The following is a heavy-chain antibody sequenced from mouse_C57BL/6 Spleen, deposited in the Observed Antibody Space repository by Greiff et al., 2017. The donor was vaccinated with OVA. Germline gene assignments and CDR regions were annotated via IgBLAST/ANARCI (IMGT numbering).Heavy chain of an antibody. D-gene: IGHD1-1*01. J-gene: IGHJ1*03. CDR3: ARYYYGSSFHWYFDV. CDR2: INPNNGGT. Sequence: EVQLKQSGPELVKPGASVKISCKASGYTFTDYYMNWVKQSHGKSLEWIGDINPNNGGTSYNQKFKGKATLTVDKSSSTAYMELRSLTSEDSAVYYCARYYYGSSFHWYFDVWGTGTTVTVSS. V-gene: IGHV1-26*01. CDR1: GYTFTDYY.